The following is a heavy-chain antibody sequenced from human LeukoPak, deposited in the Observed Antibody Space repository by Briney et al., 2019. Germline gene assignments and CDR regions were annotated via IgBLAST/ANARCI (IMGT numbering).Heavy chain of an antibody. CDR1: GGSISSGGYY. CDR3: ARDSRIAAAAPGAYYYYGMDV. V-gene: IGHV4-31*03. CDR2: IYYSGST. J-gene: IGHJ6*04. D-gene: IGHD6-13*01. Sequence: SETLSLTCTVSGGSISSGGYYWSWIRQHPGKGLEWIGYIYYSGSTYYNPSLKSRVTISVDTSKNQFSLRLSSVTAADTAVYYCARDSRIAAAAPGAYYYYGMDVWGKGTTVTVSS.